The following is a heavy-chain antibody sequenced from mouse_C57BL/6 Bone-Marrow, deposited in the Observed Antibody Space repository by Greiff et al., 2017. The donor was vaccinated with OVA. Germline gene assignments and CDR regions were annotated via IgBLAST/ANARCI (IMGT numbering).Heavy chain of an antibody. CDR1: GFSFTSSG. J-gene: IGHJ4*01. D-gene: IGHD3-3*01. CDR3: ARKGDPRDYAMDD. CDR2: IWRGGST. V-gene: IGHV2-2*01. Sequence: VQLVESGPGLVQPSPCLSISCTVSGFSFTSSGVHWVRQSPGKGLEWLGVIWRGGSTDYNAAFISRLSISKDNSKSQVFCKMNSLQADDTAIYYCARKGDPRDYAMDDWGQGTSVTVSS.